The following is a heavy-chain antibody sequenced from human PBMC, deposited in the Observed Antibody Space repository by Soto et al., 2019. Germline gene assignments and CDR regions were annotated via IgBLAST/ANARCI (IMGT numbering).Heavy chain of an antibody. V-gene: IGHV4-31*03. CDR2: IYYSGST. CDR3: AASCVGCGGSNDYGMDV. Sequence: QVQLQESGPGLVKPSQTLSLTCTVSGGSISSGGYYWSWIRQHPGKGLEWIGYIYYSGSTYYNPSLKSRVTKSADTFKNQFSLKLSSVTAADTVMSYCAASCVGCGGSNDYGMDVWGQMTTVTVSS. D-gene: IGHD2-21*01. J-gene: IGHJ6*02. CDR1: GGSISSGGYY.